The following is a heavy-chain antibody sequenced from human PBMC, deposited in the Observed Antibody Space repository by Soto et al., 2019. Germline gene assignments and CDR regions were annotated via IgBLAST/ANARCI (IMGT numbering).Heavy chain of an antibody. CDR1: GFTFSSYG. CDR3: AKVSVRFGANGMDV. J-gene: IGHJ6*02. D-gene: IGHD3-10*01. CDR2: ISYDGSNK. Sequence: PGVSLRLSCAASGFTFSSYGMHWVRQAPGKGLEWVAVISYDGSNKYYADSVKGRFTISRDNSKNTLYLQMNSLRAEDTAVYYCAKVSVRFGANGMDVWGQGTTVTVSS. V-gene: IGHV3-30*18.